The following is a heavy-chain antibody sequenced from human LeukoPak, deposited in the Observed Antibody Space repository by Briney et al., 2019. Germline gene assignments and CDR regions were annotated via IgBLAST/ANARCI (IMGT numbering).Heavy chain of an antibody. CDR1: GGSISSGSYY. D-gene: IGHD6-19*01. CDR3: ASSSSGWYGDPYYFDY. CDR2: IYTSGST. V-gene: IGHV4-61*02. J-gene: IGHJ4*02. Sequence: PSETLSLTCTVSGGSISSGSYYWSWIRQPAGKGLEWIGRIYTSGSTNYNPSLKSRVTISVDTSKNQFSLKLSSVTAADTAVYYCASSSSGWYGDPYYFDYWGQGTLVTVSS.